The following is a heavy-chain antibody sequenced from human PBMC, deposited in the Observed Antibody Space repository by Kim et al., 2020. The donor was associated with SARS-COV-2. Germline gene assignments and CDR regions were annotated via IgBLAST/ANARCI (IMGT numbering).Heavy chain of an antibody. CDR2: INHSGST. CDR1: GGSFSGYY. D-gene: IGHD6-19*01. J-gene: IGHJ4*02. Sequence: SETLSLTCAVYGGSFSGYYWSWIRQPPGKGLEWIGEINHSGSTNYNPSLKSRVTISVDTSKNQFSLKLSSVTAADTAVYYCARVYSSGGDFDYWGQGTLVTVSS. V-gene: IGHV4-34*01. CDR3: ARVYSSGGDFDY.